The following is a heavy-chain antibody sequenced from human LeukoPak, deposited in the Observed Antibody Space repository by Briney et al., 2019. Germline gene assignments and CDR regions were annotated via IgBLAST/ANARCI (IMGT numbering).Heavy chain of an antibody. CDR3: ARHALVTEYSSSADNWFDP. V-gene: IGHV4-39*01. D-gene: IGHD6-6*01. Sequence: SETLSLTCTVSGGPISSSSYYWGWIRQPPGKGLEWIGSIYYSGSTYYNPSLKSRVTISVDTSKNQFSLKLSSATAADTAVYYCARHALVTEYSSSADNWFDPWGQGTLVTVSS. J-gene: IGHJ5*02. CDR2: IYYSGST. CDR1: GGPISSSSYY.